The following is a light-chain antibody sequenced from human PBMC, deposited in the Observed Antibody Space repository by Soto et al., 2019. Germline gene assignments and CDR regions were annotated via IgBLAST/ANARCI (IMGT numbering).Light chain of an antibody. CDR1: SSDVGSYNP. J-gene: IGLJ1*01. CDR2: EGS. CDR3: CSYAGSSTGYV. Sequence: SVLTQPASVSGSPGQSITISCTGTSSDVGSYNPVSWYQQHPGKAPKLMIYEGSKRPSGVSNRFSGSKSGNTASLTISGLQAEDEADYYCCSYAGSSTGYVFGTGTKVTVL. V-gene: IGLV2-23*01.